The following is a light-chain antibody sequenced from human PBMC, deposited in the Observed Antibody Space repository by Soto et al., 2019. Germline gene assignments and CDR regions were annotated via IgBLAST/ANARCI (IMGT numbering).Light chain of an antibody. J-gene: IGKJ1*01. V-gene: IGKV1-6*01. CDR1: QVIRND. CDR2: GAS. Sequence: AIQMTQSPSSLSASVGDRGTITCRASQVIRNDLGWYQQKPGKAPKLLIYGASNLQSGVPSRFSGSGSGTDFTLTITSLQPEDFATYYCLHDHNYPWTFGQGTKVDIK. CDR3: LHDHNYPWT.